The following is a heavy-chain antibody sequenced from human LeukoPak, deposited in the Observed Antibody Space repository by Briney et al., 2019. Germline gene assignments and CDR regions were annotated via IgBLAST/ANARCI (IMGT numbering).Heavy chain of an antibody. CDR2: INHSGST. J-gene: IGHJ6*03. CDR1: GGSFSGYY. Sequence: SETLSLTCAVYGGSFSGYYWSWIRQPPGKGLEWIGEINHSGSTNYNPSLKSRVTISVDTSKNQFSLKLSSVTAADTAVYYCARAPRYYYYYMDVWGKGTTVTVSS. CDR3: ARAPRYYYYYMDV. V-gene: IGHV4-34*01.